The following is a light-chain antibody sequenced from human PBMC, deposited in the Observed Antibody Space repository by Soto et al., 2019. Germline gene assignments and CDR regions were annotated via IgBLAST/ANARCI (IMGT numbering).Light chain of an antibody. CDR3: SSYGGYNNVV. CDR1: SSDVGGYNY. J-gene: IGLJ1*01. V-gene: IGLV2-8*01. Sequence: QSALTQPPSASGSPGQSVTISCTGTSSDVGGYNYVSWFQQHPGKAPKLIIHEVNQRPSGVPDRFSGSKSGNTASLTVSGLQAEDEGTYYCSSYGGYNNVVFGKGTKVTV. CDR2: EVN.